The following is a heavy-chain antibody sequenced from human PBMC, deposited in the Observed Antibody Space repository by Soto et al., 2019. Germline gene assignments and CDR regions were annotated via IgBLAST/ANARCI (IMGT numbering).Heavy chain of an antibody. CDR1: GFTFSSYA. Sequence: PGGSLRLSCAASGFTFSSYAMSWVRQAPGKGLEWVSAISGSGGSTYYADSVKGRFTISRDNSKNTLYLQMNSLRAEDTAVYYCAKDDYSADYYYYGMDVWGQGTTVTVSS. D-gene: IGHD4-4*01. J-gene: IGHJ6*02. CDR2: ISGSGGST. CDR3: AKDDYSADYYYYGMDV. V-gene: IGHV3-23*01.